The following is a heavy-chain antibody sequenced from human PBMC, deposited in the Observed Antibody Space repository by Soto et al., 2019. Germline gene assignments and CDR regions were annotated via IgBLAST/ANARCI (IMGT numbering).Heavy chain of an antibody. CDR1: GFPFTSYA. CDR2: ISGSGGST. CDR3: AKDRYCSSSTCHQAFDY. J-gene: IGHJ4*02. Sequence: EVQLLESGGDLVQPGGSLRLSCAASGFPFTSYAMNWVRQAPGKGLEWVSLISGSGGSTKYADSVKGRFAISRDSSKNTLYLQMNSLRAEDTAIYYCAKDRYCSSSTCHQAFDYWGQGTLVTVSS. D-gene: IGHD2-2*01. V-gene: IGHV3-23*01.